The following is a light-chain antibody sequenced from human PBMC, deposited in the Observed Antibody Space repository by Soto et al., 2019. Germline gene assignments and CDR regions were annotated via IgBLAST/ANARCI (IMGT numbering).Light chain of an antibody. V-gene: IGKV3-20*01. CDR2: GAS. CDR3: HQYGSSPWT. CDR1: QSVSSNY. J-gene: IGKJ1*01. Sequence: EIEMTQSPATLSVSPGERATLSCRASQSVSSNYLAWYQQKPGQAPRLLIYGASSRATGIPDRFSGSGSGTDFTLTISRLEPEDFAVFDCHQYGSSPWTFGQGTKVDIK.